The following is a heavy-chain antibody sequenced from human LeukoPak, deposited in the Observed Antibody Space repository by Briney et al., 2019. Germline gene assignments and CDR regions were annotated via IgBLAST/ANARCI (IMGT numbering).Heavy chain of an antibody. V-gene: IGHV1-18*01. Sequence: ASVKVSCKTSGYIFTNYGVSWVRQAPGQGLEWMGWINVYNGHTIYAQEFQGRVTLTTDTSTSTAHMDLRSLRSDDTAVYYCVRDSDHAPDYWGQGTLVTVSS. J-gene: IGHJ4*02. CDR2: INVYNGHT. CDR3: VRDSDHAPDY. CDR1: GYIFTNYG. D-gene: IGHD3-10*01.